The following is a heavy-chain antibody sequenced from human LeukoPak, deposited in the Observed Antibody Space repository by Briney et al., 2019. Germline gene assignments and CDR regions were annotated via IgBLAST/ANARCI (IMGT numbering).Heavy chain of an antibody. CDR2: IYYTGMT. J-gene: IGHJ4*02. CDR3: ARHGRMVIMSKFSTGIDQ. V-gene: IGHV4-59*08. Sequence: SETLSLTCTVSEGSISNYFWSWIRQPPGKGLEWIGYIYYTGMTNSNPSLKSRVPISLDTSKKHFSLNLRSVPAADTAIYYCARHGRMVIMSKFSTGIDQWGQGTLVTVSS. D-gene: IGHD2-2*01. CDR1: EGSISNYF.